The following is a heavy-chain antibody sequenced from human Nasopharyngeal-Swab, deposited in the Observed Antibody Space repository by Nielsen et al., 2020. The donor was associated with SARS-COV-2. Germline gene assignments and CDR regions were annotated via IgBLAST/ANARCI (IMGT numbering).Heavy chain of an antibody. D-gene: IGHD3-16*02. J-gene: IGHJ4*02. CDR3: TTDRFYDYVWGSYRYVDY. CDR1: GFTFSNAW. V-gene: IGHV3-15*01. Sequence: GESLKISCAASGFTFSNAWMSWVRQAPGKGLEWVGCIKSKTDGGTTDYAAPVKGRFTISRDDSKNTLYLQMNSLKTEDTAVYYCTTDRFYDYVWGSYRYVDYWGQGTLVTVSS. CDR2: IKSKTDGGTT.